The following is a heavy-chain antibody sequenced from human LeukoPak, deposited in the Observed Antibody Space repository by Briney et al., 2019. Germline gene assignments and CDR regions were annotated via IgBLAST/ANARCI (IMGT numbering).Heavy chain of an antibody. Sequence: PGGSLRLSCAASGFTFSSYAMSWVRQAPGKGLEWVSAISGSGGSTYYAGSVKGRFTISRYNSKNTLYLQMNSLRAEDTAVYYCAKGWRRDGYNGRFDYWGQGTVVTVSS. CDR3: AKGWRRDGYNGRFDY. CDR1: GFTFSSYA. CDR2: ISGSGGST. J-gene: IGHJ4*02. D-gene: IGHD5-24*01. V-gene: IGHV3-23*01.